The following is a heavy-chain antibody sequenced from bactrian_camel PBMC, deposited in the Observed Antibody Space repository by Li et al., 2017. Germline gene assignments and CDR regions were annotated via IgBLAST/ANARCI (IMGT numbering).Heavy chain of an antibody. D-gene: IGHD6*01. J-gene: IGHJ4*01. V-gene: IGHV3S44*01. Sequence: VQLVESGGGSVQAGGSLRLSCAASGLPDSNYCMAWFRQAPGKERERVAIIGVYGRTRYADSVKGRFTISKDNAKNTLFLQMDSLKPEDSGMYYCAAEPYCTVLRGSIFFPNNYNHSGQGTQVTVS. CDR2: IIGVYGRT. CDR1: GLPDSNYC.